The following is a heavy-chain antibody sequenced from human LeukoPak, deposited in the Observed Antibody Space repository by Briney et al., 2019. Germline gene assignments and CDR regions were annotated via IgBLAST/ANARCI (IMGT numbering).Heavy chain of an antibody. D-gene: IGHD6-13*01. CDR3: ARVGSWYYFDY. CDR2: IYYSGST. CDR1: GGSISSYY. Sequence: SETLSLTCTVSGGSISSYYWSWIRQPPGKGLEWIGYIYYSGSTNYNPSLKSRVTISVDTPKNQFSLKLSSVTAADTAVYYCARVGSWYYFDYWGQGTLVTVSS. V-gene: IGHV4-59*01. J-gene: IGHJ4*02.